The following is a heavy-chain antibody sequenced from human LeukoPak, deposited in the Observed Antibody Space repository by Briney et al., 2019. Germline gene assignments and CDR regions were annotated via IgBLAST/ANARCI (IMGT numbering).Heavy chain of an antibody. CDR1: GGSISRYY. Sequence: PSETLSLTCTVSGGSISRYYWSWIRQPPRKGLEWIANIYYSGSNNYNPPLKSRVTISVDTSKIQFFLKLNTLTAADTVVYYCARLKCSGGSCPFDYWGQGTLVTVSS. D-gene: IGHD2-15*01. J-gene: IGHJ4*02. CDR2: IYYSGSN. CDR3: ARLKCSGGSCPFDY. V-gene: IGHV4-59*08.